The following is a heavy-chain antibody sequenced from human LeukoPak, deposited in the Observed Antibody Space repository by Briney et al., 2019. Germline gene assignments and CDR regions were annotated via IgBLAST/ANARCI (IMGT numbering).Heavy chain of an antibody. CDR2: IKQDGSEK. CDR1: GFTFSSYW. D-gene: IGHD6-13*01. Sequence: PGGSLRLSCAASGFTFSSYWVSWVRQAPGKGLEWVANIKQDGSEKYYVDSVKGRFTISRDNAKNSLYLQMNSLRAEDTAVYYCAKDSSAYSSSWYSDYWGQGTLVTVSS. V-gene: IGHV3-7*03. CDR3: AKDSSAYSSSWYSDY. J-gene: IGHJ4*02.